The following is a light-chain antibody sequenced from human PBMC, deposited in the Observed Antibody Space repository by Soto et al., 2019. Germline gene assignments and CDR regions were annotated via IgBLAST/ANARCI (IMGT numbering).Light chain of an antibody. CDR2: AAS. J-gene: IGKJ1*01. CDR1: QSVSSSY. Sequence: EIVLTQSPGTLSLSPGERATLSCRASQSVSSSYLAWYQQKPGQAPRPLIYAASRRATGIPDRFSGSGSGTDFTLTISGLEPEDFAVYCCQQYGSSPRTFGQGTKVEIK. V-gene: IGKV3-20*01. CDR3: QQYGSSPRT.